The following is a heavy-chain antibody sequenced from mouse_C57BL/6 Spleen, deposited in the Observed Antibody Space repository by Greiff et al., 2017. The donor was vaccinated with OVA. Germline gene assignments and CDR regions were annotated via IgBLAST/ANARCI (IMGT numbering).Heavy chain of an antibody. CDR2: INPATGGT. CDR1: GFTFTGSW. CDR3: ARTGTSYAMDY. V-gene: IGHV1-53*01. Sequence: QVQLQQPGTELVKPGASVKLSCTASGFTFTGSWMHWVKRRPGQGLEWIGNINPATGGTNYNEKFKSKATLTVDKASSTAYMQRSSLTSEDAAVYYCARTGTSYAMDYWGQGTSVTVSS. J-gene: IGHJ4*01. D-gene: IGHD4-1*01.